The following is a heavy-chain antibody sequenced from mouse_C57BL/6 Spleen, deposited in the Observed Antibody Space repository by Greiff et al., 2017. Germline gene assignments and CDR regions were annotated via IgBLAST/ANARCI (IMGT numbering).Heavy chain of an antibody. V-gene: IGHV3-6*01. J-gene: IGHJ2*01. D-gene: IGHD2-3*01. CDR3: ASGGGDGYYIDY. CDR1: GYSITSGYY. CDR2: ISYDGSN. Sequence: EVQLVESGPGLVKPSQSLSLTCSVTGYSITSGYYWNWIRQFPGNKLEWMGYISYDGSNNYNPSLKNRISITRDTSKNQFFLKLNSVTTEDTATYYCASGGGDGYYIDYWGQGTTLTVSS.